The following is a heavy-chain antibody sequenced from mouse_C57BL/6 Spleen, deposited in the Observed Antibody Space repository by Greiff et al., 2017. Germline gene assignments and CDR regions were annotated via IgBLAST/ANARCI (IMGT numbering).Heavy chain of an antibody. D-gene: IGHD2-5*01. J-gene: IGHJ4*01. V-gene: IGHV1-54*01. CDR2: INPGSGGT. CDR3: ARSSNDAMDY. CDR1: GYAFTNYL. Sequence: VKLMESGAELVRPGTSVKVSCKASGYAFTNYLIEWVKQRPGQGLEWIGVINPGSGGTNYNEKFKGKATLTADKSSSTAYMQLSSLTSEDSAVYFCARSSNDAMDYWGQGTSVTVSS.